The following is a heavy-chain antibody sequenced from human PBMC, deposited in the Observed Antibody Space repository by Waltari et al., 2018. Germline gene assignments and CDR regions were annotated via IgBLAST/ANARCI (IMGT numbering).Heavy chain of an antibody. CDR1: GYTFTGYY. CDR2: RNANRGGT. V-gene: IGHV1-2*02. J-gene: IGHJ4*02. Sequence: QVQLVQSGAEVKKPGASVKVPCKASGYTFTGYYMHWVRQAPGQGLERRGVRNANRGGTNYAQKFQGRVTITADTSTDTAYMELSSLRSEDTAVYYCATPPTGGGSDYWGQGTLVTVSS. CDR3: ATPPTGGGSDY. D-gene: IGHD3-10*01.